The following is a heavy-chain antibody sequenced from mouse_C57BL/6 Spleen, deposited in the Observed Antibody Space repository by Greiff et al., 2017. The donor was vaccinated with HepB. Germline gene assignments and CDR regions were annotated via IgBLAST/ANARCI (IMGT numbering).Heavy chain of an antibody. V-gene: IGHV1-42*01. Sequence: VQLQQSGPELVKPGASVKISCKASGYSFTGYYMNWVKQSPEKSLEWIGEINPSTGGTTYNQKFKAKATLTVDKSSSTAYMQLKSLTSEDSAVYYCARRTTVVANYFDYWGQGTTLTVSS. CDR1: GYSFTGYY. CDR3: ARRTTVVANYFDY. CDR2: INPSTGGT. J-gene: IGHJ2*01. D-gene: IGHD1-1*01.